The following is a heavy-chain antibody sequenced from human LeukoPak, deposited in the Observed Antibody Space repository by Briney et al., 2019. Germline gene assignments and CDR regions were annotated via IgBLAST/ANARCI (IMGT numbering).Heavy chain of an antibody. CDR1: GGSISSHY. D-gene: IGHD3-3*01. V-gene: IGHV4-59*11. CDR2: IYYSGST. Sequence: SETLSLTCTVSGGSISSHYWSWIRQPPGKGLEWIGYIYYSGSTNYNPSLKSRVTISVDTSKNQFSLKLSSVTAEDTAVYYCAREDYDFLSGYNGDYYYYMDVWGKGTTVTVSS. J-gene: IGHJ6*03. CDR3: AREDYDFLSGYNGDYYYYMDV.